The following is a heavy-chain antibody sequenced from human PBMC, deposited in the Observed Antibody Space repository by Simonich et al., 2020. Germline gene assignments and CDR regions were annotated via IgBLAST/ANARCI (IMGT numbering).Heavy chain of an antibody. CDR2: INQSGST. V-gene: IGHV4-34*01. CDR3: ARHLQLGPFDY. CDR1: GGSFSGYY. D-gene: IGHD1-1*01. Sequence: QVQLQQWGAGLLKPSETLSLTCAVYGGSFSGYYWSWIRQPPGKGLEWIGEINQSGSTNYNPSLKSRVTISVDTSKNQFSRKLSSVTAADTAVYYCARHLQLGPFDYWCQGTLVTVSS. J-gene: IGHJ4*02.